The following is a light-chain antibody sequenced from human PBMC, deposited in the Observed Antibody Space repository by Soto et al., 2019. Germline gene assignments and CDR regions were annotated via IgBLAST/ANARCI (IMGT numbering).Light chain of an antibody. CDR2: ATS. CDR3: QQSLSSPLT. J-gene: IGKJ4*01. V-gene: IGKV1-39*01. CDR1: QNIGKF. Sequence: DIQMTQSPSSLSASVGDRVTITCRPSQNIGKFLNWYQQKPGKAPTALIHATSTLQSGFSSRFSGSGSDTEFTLTITSLQPEDFATYFCQQSLSSPLTFGGGTKV.